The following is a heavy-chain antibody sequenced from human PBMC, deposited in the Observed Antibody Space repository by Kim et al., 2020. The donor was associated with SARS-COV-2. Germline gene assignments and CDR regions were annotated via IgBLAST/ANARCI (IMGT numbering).Heavy chain of an antibody. V-gene: IGHV4-34*01. Sequence: SETLSLTCAVYGGSFSGYYWSWIRQPPGKGLEWIGEINHSGSTNYNPSLKSRVTISVDTSKNQFSLKLSSVTAADTAVYYCARGHTIFGVVIIGAFDIWGQGTMVTVSS. CDR2: INHSGST. CDR3: ARGHTIFGVVIIGAFDI. J-gene: IGHJ3*02. CDR1: GGSFSGYY. D-gene: IGHD3-3*01.